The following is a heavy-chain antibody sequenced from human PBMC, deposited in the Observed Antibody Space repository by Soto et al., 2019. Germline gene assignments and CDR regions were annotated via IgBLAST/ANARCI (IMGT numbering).Heavy chain of an antibody. J-gene: IGHJ6*02. CDR3: ARDRGDWGYGMDV. V-gene: IGHV3-30-3*01. D-gene: IGHD3-16*01. CDR2: ISYDGSNK. CDR1: GFTFSSYA. Sequence: QVQLVESGGGVVQPGRSLRLSCAASGFTFSSYAMHWVRQAPGKGLEWVAVISYDGSNKYYADSVKGRFTISRDNSKNALYLQMNSLRAEDTAVYYCARDRGDWGYGMDVWGQGTTVTVSS.